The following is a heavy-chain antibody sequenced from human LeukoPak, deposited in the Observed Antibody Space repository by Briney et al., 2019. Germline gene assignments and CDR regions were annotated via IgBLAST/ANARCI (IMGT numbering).Heavy chain of an antibody. CDR1: GYTFTGYY. V-gene: IGHV1-2*02. D-gene: IGHD4-23*01. CDR2: INPNSGGT. Sequence: ASVKVSCKASGYTFTGYYIHWMRQAPGQGLEWMGWINPNSGGTKYAQRFQGRVTMTRDTSISTAYMELSTLRSDDTAVFYCARGAGDYGANPAGEWGQGTLVTVSS. J-gene: IGHJ4*02. CDR3: ARGAGDYGANPAGE.